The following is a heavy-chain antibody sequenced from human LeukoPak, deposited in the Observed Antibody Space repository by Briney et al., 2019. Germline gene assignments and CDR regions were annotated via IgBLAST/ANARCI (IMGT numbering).Heavy chain of an antibody. CDR2: IYYSGST. CDR1: GGSISSGDYY. J-gene: IGHJ2*01. CDR3: ARCLYQYWYFDL. Sequence: SETLSLTCTVSGGSISSGDYYWSWIPQPPGKGLEWIGYIYYSGSTYYNPSLKSRVTISVDTSKNQFSLKLSSVTAADTAVYYCARCLYQYWYFDLWGRGTLVTVSS. D-gene: IGHD2-2*01. V-gene: IGHV4-30-4*01.